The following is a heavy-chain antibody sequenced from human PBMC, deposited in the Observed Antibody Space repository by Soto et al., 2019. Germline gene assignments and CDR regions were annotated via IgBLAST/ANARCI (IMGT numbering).Heavy chain of an antibody. D-gene: IGHD2-8*01. CDR2: IIPIFGTA. Sequence: ASVKVSCKASGGTFSSYAISWLRQSPGQGLEWMGGIIPIFGTANYAQKFQGRVTITADESTSTAYMELSSLRSEDTAVYYCARDRYCTNGVCYTDNWFDPWGQGTLVTVSS. CDR1: GGTFSSYA. CDR3: ARDRYCTNGVCYTDNWFDP. V-gene: IGHV1-69*13. J-gene: IGHJ5*02.